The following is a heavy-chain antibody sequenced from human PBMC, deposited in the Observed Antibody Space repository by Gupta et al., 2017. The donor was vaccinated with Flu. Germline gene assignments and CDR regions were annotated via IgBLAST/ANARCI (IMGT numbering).Heavy chain of an antibody. D-gene: IGHD6-19*01. CDR1: GYTFTGYY. CDR3: ARDLSLSSGWYQSYYYYYYGMDV. V-gene: IGHV1-2*02. CDR2: INPNSGGT. Sequence: QVQLVQSGAEVKKPGASVKVSCKASGYTFTGYYMHWVRQAPGQGLEWMGWINPNSGGTNYAQKLQGRVTMTRDTSISTAYMELSRLRSDDTAVYYCARDLSLSSGWYQSYYYYYYGMDVWGQGTTVTVSS. J-gene: IGHJ6*02.